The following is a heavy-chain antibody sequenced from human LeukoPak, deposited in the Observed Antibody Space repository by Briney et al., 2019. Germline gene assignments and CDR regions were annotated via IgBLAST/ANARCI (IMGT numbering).Heavy chain of an antibody. D-gene: IGHD2-2*01. CDR2: IIPIFGTA. V-gene: IGHV1-69*06. CDR1: GGTLSSYA. Sequence: SVKVSCKASGGTLSSYAISWVRQAPGQGLEWMGRIIPIFGTANYAQKFQGRVTITADKSTSTAYMELSSLRSEDTAVYYCARGVVPAAMQIYYYMDVWGKGTTVTVSS. J-gene: IGHJ6*03. CDR3: ARGVVPAAMQIYYYMDV.